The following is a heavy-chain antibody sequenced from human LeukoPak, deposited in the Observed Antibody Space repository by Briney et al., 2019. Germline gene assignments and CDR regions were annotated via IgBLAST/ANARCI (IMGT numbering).Heavy chain of an antibody. CDR3: ATASTNRGEVPWFDP. D-gene: IGHD1-26*01. V-gene: IGHV5-51*01. Sequence: GASLQISCKGSGSIFTSYWIGWVRPLPGKGLEWMGIIYPGDSDTRYSPSFQGQVTISADKSISTADLQWSSLKASDTAMYCCATASTNRGEVPWFDPWGQETLVSVSS. CDR2: IYPGDSDT. CDR1: GSIFTSYW. J-gene: IGHJ5*02.